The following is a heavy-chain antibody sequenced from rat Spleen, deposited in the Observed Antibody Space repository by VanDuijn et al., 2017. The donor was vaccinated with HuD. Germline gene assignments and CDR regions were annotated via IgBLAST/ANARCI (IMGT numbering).Heavy chain of an antibody. CDR2: ISYDGSTP. D-gene: IGHD1-12*02. Sequence: EVQVVESGGGIVQPGRSMKLSCAASGFTFSNYDMVWVRQAPTKGLKWVASISYDGSTPYYRDSVKGRFTISRDNAENTVYLQMNSLRSEDTATYYCARDGPLFAYWGQGTLVTVSS. CDR3: ARDGPLFAY. V-gene: IGHV5-7*01. CDR1: GFTFSNYD. J-gene: IGHJ3*01.